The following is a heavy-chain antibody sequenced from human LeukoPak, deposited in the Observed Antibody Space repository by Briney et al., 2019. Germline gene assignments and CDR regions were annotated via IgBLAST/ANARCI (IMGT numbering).Heavy chain of an antibody. CDR2: IYNTGSA. Sequence: SETLSLTCAVSGGSISSGTHYWNWIRQHPGQGQEWIGHIYNTGSAYYNPSLMSRVSISIDTSENQFSLKLSSVTAADTAVYYCASTHCASPSCYSYYYSGLDVWGQGTTVIVSS. V-gene: IGHV4-31*11. D-gene: IGHD2-2*01. J-gene: IGHJ6*02. CDR3: ASTHCASPSCYSYYYSGLDV. CDR1: GGSISSGTHY.